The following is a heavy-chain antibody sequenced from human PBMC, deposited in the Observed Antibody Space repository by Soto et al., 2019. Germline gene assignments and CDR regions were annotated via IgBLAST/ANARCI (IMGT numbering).Heavy chain of an antibody. Sequence: PGGSLRLSCAASGFTFSSYAMSWVRQAPGKGLEWVSAISGSGGSTYYADSVKGRFTISRDNSKNTLYLQMNSLRAEDTAVYYCAKVTRIVVVTPGVLDYWGQGTLVTVSS. CDR2: ISGSGGST. D-gene: IGHD2-21*02. CDR1: GFTFSSYA. J-gene: IGHJ4*02. V-gene: IGHV3-23*01. CDR3: AKVTRIVVVTPGVLDY.